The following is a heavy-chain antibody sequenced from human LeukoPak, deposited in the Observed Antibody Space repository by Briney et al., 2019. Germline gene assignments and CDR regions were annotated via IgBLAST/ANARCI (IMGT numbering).Heavy chain of an antibody. Sequence: GGSLRLSCAASGFTFDDYAMSWVRQAPGKGLEWVSALSGSGSITYFADSVKGRFTISRDNSKNTLYLQMNSLRAEDTAVYYCARTLRYFDWLFDYWGQGTLVTVSS. J-gene: IGHJ4*02. CDR3: ARTLRYFDWLFDY. CDR2: LSGSGSIT. CDR1: GFTFDDYA. V-gene: IGHV3-23*01. D-gene: IGHD3-9*01.